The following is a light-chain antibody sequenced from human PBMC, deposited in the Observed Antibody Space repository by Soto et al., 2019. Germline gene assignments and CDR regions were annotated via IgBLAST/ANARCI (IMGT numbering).Light chain of an antibody. J-gene: IGKJ1*01. V-gene: IGKV3-20*01. CDR3: QQLGT. CDR2: GAS. Sequence: EIVLTQSPGTLSLSPGERATLSCRASQSVRSNYLAWYQQKPGQAPRLLIYGASSRATGIPDRFGGSGSGTDFTLTISRLDPEDFAVYYCQQLGTFGQGTKVEIK. CDR1: QSVRSNY.